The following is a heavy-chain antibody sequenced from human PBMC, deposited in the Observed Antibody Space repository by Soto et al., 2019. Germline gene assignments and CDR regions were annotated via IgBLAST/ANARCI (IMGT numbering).Heavy chain of an antibody. D-gene: IGHD1-26*01. J-gene: IGHJ4*02. CDR1: GFTFSSYA. V-gene: IGHV3-23*01. CDR3: ATAISRTISWELHGWFDY. Sequence: PGGSLRLSCAASGFTFSSYAMSWVRQAPGKGLEWVSAISGSGGSTYYADSVKGRFPISRDNSKNTLYLQMNSLRAEDTAVYYCATAISRTISWELHGWFDYWGQGTLVTVSS. CDR2: ISGSGGST.